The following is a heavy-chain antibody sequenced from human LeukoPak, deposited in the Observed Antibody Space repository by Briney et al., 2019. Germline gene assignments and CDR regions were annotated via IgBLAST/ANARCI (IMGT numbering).Heavy chain of an antibody. CDR3: ARGYSSNWNYFDY. D-gene: IGHD6-13*01. CDR1: GFTVSNNH. CDR2: VYTAGST. J-gene: IGHJ4*02. Sequence: GGSLRLSCAASGFTVSNNHTTWVRQAPGKGLEWVSVVYTAGSTYYADSVKGRFTISRDNSKNTVYLQMNSLRVGDTAVYYCARGYSSNWNYFDYWGQGILVTVSS. V-gene: IGHV3-53*01.